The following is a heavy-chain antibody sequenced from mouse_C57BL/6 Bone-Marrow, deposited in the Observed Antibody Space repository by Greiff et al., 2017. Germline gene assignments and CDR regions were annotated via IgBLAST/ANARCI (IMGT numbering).Heavy chain of an antibody. Sequence: QVQLQQPGAELVRPGTSVKLSCKASGYTFTSYWMHWVKQRPGQGLEWIGVIDPSDSYTNYNQKFKGKATLTVDTSSSTAYMQLSSLTSEDSAVYYCAREDDYGSSSHWYFDVWGTGTTVTVSS. CDR1: GYTFTSYW. CDR3: AREDDYGSSSHWYFDV. J-gene: IGHJ1*03. V-gene: IGHV1-59*01. CDR2: IDPSDSYT. D-gene: IGHD1-1*01.